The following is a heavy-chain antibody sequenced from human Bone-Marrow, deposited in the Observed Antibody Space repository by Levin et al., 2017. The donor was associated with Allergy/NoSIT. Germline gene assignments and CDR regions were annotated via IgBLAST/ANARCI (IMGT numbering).Heavy chain of an antibody. CDR3: TTQADDSSGPLGY. Sequence: SCAASGFTFSNAWMSWVRQAPGKGLEWVGRIKSKTDGGTTDYAAPVKGRFTISRDDSKNTLYLQMNSLKTEDTAVYYCTTQADDSSGPLGYWGQGTLVTVSS. J-gene: IGHJ4*02. V-gene: IGHV3-15*01. CDR1: GFTFSNAW. CDR2: IKSKTDGGTT. D-gene: IGHD3-22*01.